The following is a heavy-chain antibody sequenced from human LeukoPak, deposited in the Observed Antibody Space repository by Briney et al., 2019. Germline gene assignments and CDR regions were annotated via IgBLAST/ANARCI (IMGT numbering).Heavy chain of an antibody. J-gene: IGHJ4*02. V-gene: IGHV3-23*01. CDR1: GFTFSSYG. CDR3: ARDRRFDY. CDR2: ISGSGGST. Sequence: GGSLRLSCAASGFTFSSYGMTWVRQAPGKGLEWVSGISGSGGSTNYADSVKGRFTISRDNAKNTLYLQMNSLRAEDKAVYYCARDRRFDYWGQGTLVTVSS.